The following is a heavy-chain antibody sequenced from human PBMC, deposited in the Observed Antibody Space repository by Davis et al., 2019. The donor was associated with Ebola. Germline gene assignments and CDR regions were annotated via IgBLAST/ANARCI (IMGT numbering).Heavy chain of an antibody. J-gene: IGHJ4*02. V-gene: IGHV1-69*13. Sequence: SVKVSCKASGGTFSSYAISWVRQAPGQGLEWMGGIIPIFGTANYAQKFQGRVTITADESTSTAYMELSSLRSEDTAVYYCARMFMITFGGVIGRMGDYWGQGTLVTVSS. CDR3: ARMFMITFGGVIGRMGDY. CDR2: IIPIFGTA. CDR1: GGTFSSYA. D-gene: IGHD3-16*02.